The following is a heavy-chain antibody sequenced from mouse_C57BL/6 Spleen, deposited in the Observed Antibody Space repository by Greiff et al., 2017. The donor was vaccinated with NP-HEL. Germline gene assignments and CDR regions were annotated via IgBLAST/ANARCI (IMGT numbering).Heavy chain of an antibody. J-gene: IGHJ4*01. CDR3: ARPMVTNYAMDY. D-gene: IGHD2-2*01. Sequence: EVQGVESGGGLVKPGGSLKLSCAASGFTFSDYGMHWVRQAPEKGLEWVAYISSGSSTIYYADTVKGRFTISRDNAKNTLFLQMTSLRSEDTAMYYCARPMVTNYAMDYWGQGTSVTVSS. CDR2: ISSGSSTI. CDR1: GFTFSDYG. V-gene: IGHV5-17*01.